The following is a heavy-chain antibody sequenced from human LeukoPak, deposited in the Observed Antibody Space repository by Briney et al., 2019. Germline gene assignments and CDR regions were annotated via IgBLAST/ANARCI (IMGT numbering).Heavy chain of an antibody. D-gene: IGHD3-3*01. CDR1: GYTFTGHF. CDR3: ARVREWEEISGAIPDYFDY. V-gene: IGHV1-2*02. J-gene: IGHJ4*02. Sequence: ASVKVSCKTSGYTFTGHFMNWVRQAPEQGLEWMGWIKPKSGATAYAQKFQGRVTMTRDTAINTAYLEVSGLTPDDTAVYYCARVREWEEISGAIPDYFDYWGQGTLNTVSS. CDR2: IKPKSGAT.